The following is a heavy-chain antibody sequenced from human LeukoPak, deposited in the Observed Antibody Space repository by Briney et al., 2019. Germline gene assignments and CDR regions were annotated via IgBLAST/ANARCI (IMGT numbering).Heavy chain of an antibody. CDR2: ISWNSGSI. J-gene: IGHJ4*02. CDR3: AKENNYFDY. V-gene: IGHV3-9*01. CDR1: GFTFDDYA. Sequence: GGSLRLSCAASGFTFDDYAMHWVRQAPGKGLEWVSGISWNSGSIGYADSVKGRSTISRDNAKNSLYLQMNSLRAEDTALYYCAKENNYFDYWGQGTLVTVSS.